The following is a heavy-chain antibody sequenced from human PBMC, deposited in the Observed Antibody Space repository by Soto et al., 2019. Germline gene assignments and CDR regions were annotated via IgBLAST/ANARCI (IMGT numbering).Heavy chain of an antibody. J-gene: IGHJ3*02. Sequence: GSGPTLVNPTQTLTLTCTFSGFSLSTSGVGVGWIRQPPGKALEWLALIYWDDDKRYSPSLRSRLTITKDTSKNQVVLTMTNMDPVDTATYYCAHRRRYIWFGELSPPNDAFDIWGQGTMVTVSS. CDR2: IYWDDDK. CDR1: GFSLSTSGVG. CDR3: AHRRRYIWFGELSPPNDAFDI. V-gene: IGHV2-5*02. D-gene: IGHD3-10*01.